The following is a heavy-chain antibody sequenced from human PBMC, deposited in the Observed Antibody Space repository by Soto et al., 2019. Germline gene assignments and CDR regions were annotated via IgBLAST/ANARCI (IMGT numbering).Heavy chain of an antibody. CDR3: ARERSAGTGWFDP. J-gene: IGHJ5*02. CDR2: MNPNSGNT. Sequence: QVQLVQSGAEVKKPGASVKVSCKASGYTFTSYDINWVRQATGQGLEWMGWMNPNSGNTGYAQKFQGRVTMTRNTSMSTASVELSSLRSEDTAVYYCARERSAGTGWFDPWGQGTLVTVSS. D-gene: IGHD6-13*01. CDR1: GYTFTSYD. V-gene: IGHV1-8*01.